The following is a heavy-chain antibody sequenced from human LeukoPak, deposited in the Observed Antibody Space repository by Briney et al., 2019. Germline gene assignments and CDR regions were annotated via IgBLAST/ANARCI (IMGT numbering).Heavy chain of an antibody. CDR1: GYIFTSCD. CDR2: INPNSGNT. CDR3: ARWLQFQPFDY. V-gene: IGHV1-8*01. J-gene: IGHJ4*02. Sequence: AASVKVSCKASGYIFTSCDINWVRQATGQGLEWMGWINPNSGNTGYAQKFQGRVTMTRNTSISTAYMELSSLRSEDTAVYYCARWLQFQPFDYWGQGTLVTVSS. D-gene: IGHD5-24*01.